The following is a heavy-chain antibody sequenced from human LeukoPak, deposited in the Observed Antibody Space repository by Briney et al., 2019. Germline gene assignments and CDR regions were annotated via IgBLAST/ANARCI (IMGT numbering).Heavy chain of an antibody. V-gene: IGHV4-59*12. CDR1: GGSIRSYY. CDR3: ARVKEPNWFDP. D-gene: IGHD1-26*01. CDR2: IFYSGST. Sequence: SETLSLTCTVSGGSIRSYYWSWIRQPPGKGLEWIGYIFYSGSTNYNPSLRSRVTISVDTSKNQFSLRLSSVTAADTAVYYCARVKEPNWFDPWGQGTLVTVSS. J-gene: IGHJ5*02.